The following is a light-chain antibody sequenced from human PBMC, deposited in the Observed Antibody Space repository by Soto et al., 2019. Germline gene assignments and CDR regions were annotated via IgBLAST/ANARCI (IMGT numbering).Light chain of an antibody. CDR1: QSISST. V-gene: IGKV3-15*01. CDR2: GAS. CDR3: QQYNNWPWT. Sequence: DIVMTQSPSTVSASLGARDDITCRASQSISSTLAWYQQKPGKAPKLLIYGASARATGFPARFSGSGSGTDFTLTIGSLQSEDFAVYYCQQYNNWPWTFGQGTKVDI. J-gene: IGKJ1*01.